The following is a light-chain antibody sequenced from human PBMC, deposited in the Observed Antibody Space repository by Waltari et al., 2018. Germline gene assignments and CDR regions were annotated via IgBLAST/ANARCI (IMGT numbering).Light chain of an antibody. CDR3: CSYAGSHVV. J-gene: IGLJ2*01. Sequence: QSALTQSRSVSGSPGQSVTISCTGTSSDVGGYNSVSWYQQHPGKVLKLMIYDVSKRPAGVPDRFSGHRSGKTASLTISGLQAGDEAEYYCCSYAGSHVVCGGGTKLTVL. CDR2: DVS. V-gene: IGLV2-11*01. CDR1: SSDVGGYNS.